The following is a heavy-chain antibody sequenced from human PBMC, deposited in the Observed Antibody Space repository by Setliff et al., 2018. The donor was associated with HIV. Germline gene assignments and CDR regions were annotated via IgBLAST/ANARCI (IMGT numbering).Heavy chain of an antibody. CDR3: ARFTVVVFGAGEPSWFDP. D-gene: IGHD2-15*01. Sequence: SETLSLTCTVSGDSIISGDYYWSWIRQSLGKGLEWIGHIHYKGNIDYNASLKSRLAISSDTSKNQFSLNLSSVIAADTAIYFCARFTVVVFGAGEPSWFDPWGQGILVTVS. V-gene: IGHV4-30-4*08. J-gene: IGHJ5*02. CDR1: GDSIISGDYY. CDR2: IHYKGNI.